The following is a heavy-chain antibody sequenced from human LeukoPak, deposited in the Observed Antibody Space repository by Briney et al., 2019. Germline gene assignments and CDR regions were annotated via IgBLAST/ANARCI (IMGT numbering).Heavy chain of an antibody. CDR1: GGSISSYY. CDR2: IYYSGST. CDR3: ARHGLFRFDP. V-gene: IGHV4-59*08. Sequence: SETLSLTCTVSGGSISSYYWSWIRQPPGKGLEWIGYIYYSGSTNYNPSLKSRVTISVDTSKNQFSLKLSSVTAADTAVYYCARHGLFRFDPWGQGTLVTVSS. J-gene: IGHJ5*02.